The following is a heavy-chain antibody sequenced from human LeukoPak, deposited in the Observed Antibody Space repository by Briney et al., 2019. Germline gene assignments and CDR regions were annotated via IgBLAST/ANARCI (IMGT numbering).Heavy chain of an antibody. CDR3: AGHTASGLYYFDY. V-gene: IGHV4-39*01. J-gene: IGHJ4*02. Sequence: SETLSLTCTVSGGSISRTSHYWGWIRQPPGKGLEWIGSIYDSGSTYYNPSLKSRVTISVDTSKNLFSLKLSSVTAADTAVFYCAGHTASGLYYFDYWGQGTLVTVSS. D-gene: IGHD3-10*01. CDR2: IYDSGST. CDR1: GGSISRTSHY.